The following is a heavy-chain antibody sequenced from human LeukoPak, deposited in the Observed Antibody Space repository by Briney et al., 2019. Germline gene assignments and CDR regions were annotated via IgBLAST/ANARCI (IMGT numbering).Heavy chain of an antibody. CDR3: AKGSTGHREGGYFDY. V-gene: IGHV3-23*01. J-gene: IGHJ4*02. Sequence: GGSLRLSCAASGFTFSSYAMSWVRQAPEKGLEWVSAISGSGGSTYYADSVKGRFTISRDNSKNTLYLQMNSLRAEDTAVYYCAKGSTGHREGGYFDYWGQGTLVTVSS. CDR2: ISGSGGST. D-gene: IGHD2-15*01. CDR1: GFTFSSYA.